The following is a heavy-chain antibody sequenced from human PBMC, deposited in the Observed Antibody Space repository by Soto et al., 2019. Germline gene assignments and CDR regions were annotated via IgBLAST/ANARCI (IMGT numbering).Heavy chain of an antibody. CDR2: IYHSGST. CDR1: SGSIISGSW. V-gene: IGHV4-4*02. CDR3: ARGLIAAAGTQLFDY. Sequence: SETLSLTCAVGSGSIISGSWWSWVRQPPGKGLEWIGEIYHSGSTNYNPSLKSRVTMSVDKSKNQFSLKLSSVTAADTAVYYCARGLIAAAGTQLFDYWGQGTLVTVSS. J-gene: IGHJ4*02. D-gene: IGHD6-13*01.